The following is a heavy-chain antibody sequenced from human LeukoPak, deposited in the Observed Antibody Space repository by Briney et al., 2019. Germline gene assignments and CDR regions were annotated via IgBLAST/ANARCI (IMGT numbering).Heavy chain of an antibody. V-gene: IGHV4-34*01. Sequence: SETLSLTCAVYGGSFSGYYWSWIRQPPGKGLEWIGEINHSGSTNYNPSLKSRVTISVDTSKNQFSLKLSSVTAADTAVYYCARLRVAVAAEFDYWGQGTLVTVSS. D-gene: IGHD6-19*01. J-gene: IGHJ4*02. CDR2: INHSGST. CDR3: ARLRVAVAAEFDY. CDR1: GGSFSGYY.